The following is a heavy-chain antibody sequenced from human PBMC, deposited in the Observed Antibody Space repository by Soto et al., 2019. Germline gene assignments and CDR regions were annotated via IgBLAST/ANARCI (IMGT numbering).Heavy chain of an antibody. V-gene: IGHV2-5*01. CDR3: ALSKLGSTEMTRAAAY. CDR2: IYGNDYK. D-gene: IGHD7-27*01. CDR1: GVSLSTTGVG. Sequence: QITLKESGPTLVKPTQTLTLTCTFSGVSLSTTGVGVAWIRQPPGKALEWLALIYGNDYKLYSPSLQSRLSITKDTYKHQVVPTVTNVDAVDTATYYCALSKLGSTEMTRAAAYWGQGTLVTVSS. J-gene: IGHJ4*02.